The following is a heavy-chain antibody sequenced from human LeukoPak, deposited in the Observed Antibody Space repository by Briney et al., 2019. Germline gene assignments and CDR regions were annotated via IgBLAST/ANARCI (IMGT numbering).Heavy chain of an antibody. D-gene: IGHD3-10*01. CDR3: ARDGYGSGVDY. J-gene: IGHJ4*02. CDR1: GYTLTELS. CDR2: FDPEDGET. Sequence: WASVKVSCKVSGYTLTELSMHWVRQAPGKGLEWMGGFDPEDGETIYAQKFQGRVTMTTDTSTSTAYMELRSLRSDDTAVYYCARDGYGSGVDYWGQGTLVTVSS. V-gene: IGHV1-24*01.